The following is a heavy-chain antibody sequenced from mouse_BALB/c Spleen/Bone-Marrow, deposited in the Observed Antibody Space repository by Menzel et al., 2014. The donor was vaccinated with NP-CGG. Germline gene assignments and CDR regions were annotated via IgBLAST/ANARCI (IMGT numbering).Heavy chain of an antibody. CDR1: GFNIKDTY. D-gene: IGHD1-1*01. J-gene: IGHJ3*01. Sequence: EVQRVESGAELVKPGASVKLSCTASGFNIKDTYMHWVKQRPEQGLEWIGRIDPANDNTKYDPKFQGKATITADTSSNTAYLQLSSLTSEDTAVYYCAPYYYGSSSFAYWGQGTLVTVSA. CDR3: APYYYGSSSFAY. CDR2: IDPANDNT. V-gene: IGHV14-3*02.